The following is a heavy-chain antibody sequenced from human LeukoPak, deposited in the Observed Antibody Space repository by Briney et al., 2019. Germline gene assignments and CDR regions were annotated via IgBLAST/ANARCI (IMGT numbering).Heavy chain of an antibody. CDR2: FDPEDGET. Sequence: ASVKVSCKVSGYTLTELSMHWVRQAPGKGLEWMGGFDPEDGETIYAQKFQGRVTMTEDTSTDTAYMELSSLRSEDTAVYYCATGEDYYYYMDVWGKGTTVTISS. CDR3: ATGEDYYYYMDV. V-gene: IGHV1-24*01. CDR1: GYTLTELS. J-gene: IGHJ6*03.